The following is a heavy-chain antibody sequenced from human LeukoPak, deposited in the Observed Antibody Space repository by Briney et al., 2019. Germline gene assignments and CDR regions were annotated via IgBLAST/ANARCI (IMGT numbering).Heavy chain of an antibody. D-gene: IGHD3-10*01. CDR3: TSLTGYGSGKDY. J-gene: IGHJ4*02. CDR1: GFTFSSYS. CDR2: ISSSSSTI. Sequence: GGSLRLSCAASGFTFSSYSLNWVRQAPGKGLEWVSYISSSSSTIYYADSVKGRFTISRDNAKNSLYLQMNSLRAEDTAVYYCTSLTGYGSGKDYWGQGTLVTVSS. V-gene: IGHV3-48*04.